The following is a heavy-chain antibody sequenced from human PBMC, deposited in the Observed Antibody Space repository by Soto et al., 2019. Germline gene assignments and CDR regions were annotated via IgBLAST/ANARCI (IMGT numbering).Heavy chain of an antibody. Sequence: ASVTVSCKASGGTFSSYTIIWVRQAPGQGLEWMGRIIPILGIANYAQKFQGRVTITADKSTSTACMELSSLRSEDTAVYYCARGGTTVTTGNYYYYYGMDVWGQGTTVTVSS. CDR3: ARGGTTVTTGNYYYYYGMDV. J-gene: IGHJ6*02. D-gene: IGHD4-4*01. CDR1: GGTFSSYT. CDR2: IIPILGIA. V-gene: IGHV1-69*02.